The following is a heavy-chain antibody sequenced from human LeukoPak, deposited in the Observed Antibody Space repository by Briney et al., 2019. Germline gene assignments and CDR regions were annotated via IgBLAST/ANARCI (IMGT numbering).Heavy chain of an antibody. Sequence: PGGSLRLSCAASGFTFSSYGMHWVRQAPGKWLEWVAVIWYDGSNKYYAGSVKGRFTISRDNSKNTLYLQMNSLRAEDTAVYYNQRTAYDILTGYPHDNWFDPWGQGTLVTVSS. D-gene: IGHD3-9*01. CDR1: GFTFSSYG. J-gene: IGHJ5*02. V-gene: IGHV3-33*01. CDR2: IWYDGSNK. CDR3: QRTAYDILTGYPHDNWFDP.